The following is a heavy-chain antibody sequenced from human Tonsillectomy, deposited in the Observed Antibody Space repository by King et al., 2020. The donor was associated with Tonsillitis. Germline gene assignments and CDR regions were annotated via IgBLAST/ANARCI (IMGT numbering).Heavy chain of an antibody. Sequence: VQLVESGGGLIQPGGSLRLSCVVSGFTVSGNHMSWVRQAPGKGLERVSVIYSGGRTYYADSVKGRLTISRDNSENTLYLQMNTLRAEDTAVYYCVRLRSYGDWGGEFEYWGQGALVTVSS. CDR3: VRLRSYGDWGGEFEY. CDR1: GFTVSGNH. D-gene: IGHD2-21*02. CDR2: IYSGGRT. V-gene: IGHV3-53*01. J-gene: IGHJ4*02.